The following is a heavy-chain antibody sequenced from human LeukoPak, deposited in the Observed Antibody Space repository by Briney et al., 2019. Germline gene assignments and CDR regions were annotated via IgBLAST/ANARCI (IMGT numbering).Heavy chain of an antibody. D-gene: IGHD5-18*01. CDR3: ARGDTAMTRSIDY. V-gene: IGHV1-8*01. J-gene: IGHJ4*02. CDR2: VNPNSGNT. CDR1: GFTFGDYA. Sequence: GGSLRLSCTASGFTFGDYAMSWVRLATGQGLEWMGWVNPNSGNTGYAQKFQGRVTMTRNTSISTAYMELSSLGSEDTAVYYCARGDTAMTRSIDYWGQGTLVTVSS.